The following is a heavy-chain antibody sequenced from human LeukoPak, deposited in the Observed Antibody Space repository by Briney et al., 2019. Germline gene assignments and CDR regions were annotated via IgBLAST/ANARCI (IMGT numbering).Heavy chain of an antibody. CDR2: VDLDGGGK. D-gene: IGHD6-6*01. CDR1: GFAFSSYW. J-gene: IGHJ4*02. CDR3: ARAAYASSSDS. Sequence: SGGSLRLSCVASGFAFSSYWMAWVRQAPGRGLAWVASVDLDGGGKYSVDSVKGRFTISRDNAKNSLYLQMDSLRAEDTAVYYCARAAYASSSDSWGQGTQVTVSS. V-gene: IGHV3-7*05.